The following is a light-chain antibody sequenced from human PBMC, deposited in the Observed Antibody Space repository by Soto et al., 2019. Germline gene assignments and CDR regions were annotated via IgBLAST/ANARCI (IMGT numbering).Light chain of an antibody. CDR1: RSVSSN. Sequence: EIVMTQSPATLSASPGERATLSCRASRSVSSNLAWYQQKPGKAPRLLMYDASTRATGIPARFSGSGSGTEFSLTISSLQSEDFAVYYCQQYNNWPPYTFGQGTKLEIK. CDR3: QQYNNWPPYT. CDR2: DAS. V-gene: IGKV3-15*01. J-gene: IGKJ2*01.